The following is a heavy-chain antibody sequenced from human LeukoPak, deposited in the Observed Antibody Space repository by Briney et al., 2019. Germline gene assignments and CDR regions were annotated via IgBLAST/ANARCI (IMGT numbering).Heavy chain of an antibody. CDR3: ARDDVYCSSTSCYFDH. J-gene: IGHJ4*02. CDR2: IGSSSSYI. V-gene: IGHV3-21*01. Sequence: PGGSLRLSCAASGFTFSSYSINWVRQAPGKGLEWVSVIGSSSSYIYYADSVKGRFTISRDNAKNSLYLQMNSLRAEDTAAYYCARDDVYCSSTSCYFDHWGQGTLVTVSS. D-gene: IGHD2-2*01. CDR1: GFTFSSYS.